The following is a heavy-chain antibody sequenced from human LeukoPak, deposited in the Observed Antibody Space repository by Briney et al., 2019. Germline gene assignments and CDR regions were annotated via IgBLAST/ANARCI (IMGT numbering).Heavy chain of an antibody. CDR1: GFLVSTSAGA. CDR2: IYWDDDK. D-gene: IGHD1-1*01. J-gene: IGHJ4*02. V-gene: IGHV2-5*02. Sequence: SGPTLVKLTQTLTLPRTFSGFLVSTSAGAVAWIRQPPGKALEWLTLIYWDDDKRYSPALKGRLTITKDTSKNQVVLTMTNMDPVDTATYYCAHTKVDDKLYSFDYWGQGTLVTVSS. CDR3: AHTKVDDKLYSFDY.